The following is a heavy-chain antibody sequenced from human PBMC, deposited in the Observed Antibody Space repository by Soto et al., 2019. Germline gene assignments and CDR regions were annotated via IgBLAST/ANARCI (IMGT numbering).Heavy chain of an antibody. CDR2: ISGSGGST. Sequence: WVSLRLSCAASGFTFCSYAMSWVRQAAGQGLGWVSAISGSGGSTYYADPVKGRFTISRDNSKNTLYLQMDSLRAEDTAVYYCAKDRSIAAADYYCDYWGQGTLVAVSS. D-gene: IGHD6-13*01. J-gene: IGHJ4*02. CDR1: GFTFCSYA. V-gene: IGHV3-23*01. CDR3: AKDRSIAAADYYCDY.